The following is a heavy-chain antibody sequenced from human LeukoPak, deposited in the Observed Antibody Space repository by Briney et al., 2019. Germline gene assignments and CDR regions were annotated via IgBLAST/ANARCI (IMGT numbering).Heavy chain of an antibody. CDR3: ARRAYYDTSGYYPASGYFDL. Sequence: SETLSLTCTVSGGSIFSYYXXXXXXXXXXGXXXIGXIYSNXITNYNPSLRSRXTXSXATSKNQFSLRLRSVTAADTAIYYCARRAYYDTSGYYPASGYFDLWGRGTLVTVSS. J-gene: IGHJ2*01. CDR2: IYSNXIT. V-gene: IGHV4-4*08. CDR1: GGSIFSYY. D-gene: IGHD3-22*01.